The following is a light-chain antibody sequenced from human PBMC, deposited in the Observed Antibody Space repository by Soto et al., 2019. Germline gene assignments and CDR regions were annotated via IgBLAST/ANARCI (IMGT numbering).Light chain of an antibody. CDR1: TRDIAGYNY. CDR3: TSFSSSTSLYV. V-gene: IGLV2-14*01. J-gene: IGLJ1*01. CDR2: QVT. Sequence: QSALTQPRSVSGSLGQSITISCTGTTRDIAGYNYISWYQQLPGKAPKLMIYQVTIRPSGISNRFSGSKSGNTASLTISGLQAEDEADYYCTSFSSSTSLYVFGTGTKLTVL.